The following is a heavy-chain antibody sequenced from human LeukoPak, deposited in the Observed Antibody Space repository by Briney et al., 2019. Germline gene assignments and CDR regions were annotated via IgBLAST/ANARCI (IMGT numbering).Heavy chain of an antibody. D-gene: IGHD1-26*01. CDR1: GGSFSGYY. Sequence: PSETLSLTCAVYGGSFSGYYWSWIRQPPGKGLEWIGEINHSGSTNYNPSLKSRVTISVDTSKNQFSLKLSSVTAADTAVYYCARHPGGSSFDYWGQGTLVTVSS. J-gene: IGHJ4*02. V-gene: IGHV4-34*01. CDR2: INHSGST. CDR3: ARHPGGSSFDY.